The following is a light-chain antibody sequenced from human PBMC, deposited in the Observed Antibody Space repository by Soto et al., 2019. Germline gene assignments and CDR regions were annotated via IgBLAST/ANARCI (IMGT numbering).Light chain of an antibody. Sequence: QSVLTQPPSASGTPGQRVTISCSGSSSNIGSNTVNWYQQLPGTAPKLLIYSYNQRPSGVPDRFSGSKSVTSASLAISGLQSEDEADYYSAAWDDSLTGYVFGTGTKLTVL. V-gene: IGLV1-44*01. J-gene: IGLJ1*01. CDR2: SYN. CDR3: AAWDDSLTGYV. CDR1: SSNIGSNT.